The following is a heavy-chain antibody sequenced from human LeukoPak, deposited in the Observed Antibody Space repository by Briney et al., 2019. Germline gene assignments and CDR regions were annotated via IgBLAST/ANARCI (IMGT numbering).Heavy chain of an antibody. J-gene: IGHJ4*02. Sequence: SETLSLTCTVSGGSISSYYWSWIRQPPGKGLEWIGRIYSSGNTNYNPSLKSRVTISVDKSRNQFSLKLTSVTAADTAVYYCARDSYGSGRYYPYYFDYWGQGTLVTVSS. D-gene: IGHD3-10*01. CDR2: IYSSGNT. CDR3: ARDSYGSGRYYPYYFDY. V-gene: IGHV4-4*07. CDR1: GGSISSYY.